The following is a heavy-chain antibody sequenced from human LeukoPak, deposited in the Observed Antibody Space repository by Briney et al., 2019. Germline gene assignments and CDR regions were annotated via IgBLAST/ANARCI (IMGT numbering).Heavy chain of an antibody. CDR2: IYTSGSS. D-gene: IGHD1-14*01. J-gene: IGHJ6*02. Sequence: SETLSLTCTVSGGSISSYYWSWIRQPAGKGLEWFGRIYTSGSSNYNPSLNSRGTMSVDTCKYKKYLKLSSVTAANPAEYYCASGGTRYYYYYGMDVWGQGTTVTVSS. CDR3: ASGGTRYYYYYGMDV. CDR1: GGSISSYY. V-gene: IGHV4-4*07.